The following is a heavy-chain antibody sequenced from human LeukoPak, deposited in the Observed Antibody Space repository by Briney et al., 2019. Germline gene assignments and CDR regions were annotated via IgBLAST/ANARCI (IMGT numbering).Heavy chain of an antibody. J-gene: IGHJ4*02. Sequence: GGSLTLSCAASGFTFNSYWMYWVRQAPGKWLVLVSGIKSDGSRTNYADSVKGRFTISRDNAKSTLYLQMNSLRAEDTAVYYCATQHSETYSRVPFWGQGTLVTVSS. D-gene: IGHD1-26*01. V-gene: IGHV3-74*01. CDR1: GFTFNSYW. CDR3: ATQHSETYSRVPF. CDR2: IKSDGSRT.